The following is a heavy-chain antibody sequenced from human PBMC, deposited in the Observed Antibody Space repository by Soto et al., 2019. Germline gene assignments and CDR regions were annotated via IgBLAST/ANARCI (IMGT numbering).Heavy chain of an antibody. V-gene: IGHV4-39*01. Sequence: PSETLSLTCTVSGGSISSSSYYWGWIRQPPGKGLEWIGSIYYSGSTYYNPSLKSRVTISVDTAKNQFSLKLSSVTAEDTAVYYCARHDWSGSSGWYPGGWFDPWGQGTLVTVSS. J-gene: IGHJ5*02. CDR2: IYYSGST. CDR1: GGSISSSSYY. D-gene: IGHD6-19*01. CDR3: ARHDWSGSSGWYPGGWFDP.